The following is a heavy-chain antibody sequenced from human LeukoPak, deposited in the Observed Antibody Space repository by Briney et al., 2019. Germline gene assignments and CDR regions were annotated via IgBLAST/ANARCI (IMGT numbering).Heavy chain of an antibody. V-gene: IGHV3-30*02. CDR1: GFTLRGYG. CDR3: AKDTPTTGYHLDS. J-gene: IGHJ4*02. D-gene: IGHD1-1*01. Sequence: QPGGSLRLSCAASGFTLRGYGMHWVRQAPGKGLEWVAFIRYDGSDKSYADSVKGRFTISRDNSENTLYLQINSLRVEDTAVYYCAKDTPTTGYHLDSWGLGTLVTVSS. CDR2: IRYDGSDK.